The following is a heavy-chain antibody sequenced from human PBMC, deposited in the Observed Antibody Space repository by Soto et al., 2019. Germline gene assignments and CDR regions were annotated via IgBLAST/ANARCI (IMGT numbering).Heavy chain of an antibody. CDR2: ISYDGSNK. D-gene: IGHD3-22*01. V-gene: IGHV3-30-3*01. CDR1: GFTFSSYA. CDR3: ARESSYYYDSSGYYTPTNYWYFDL. J-gene: IGHJ2*01. Sequence: QVQLVESGGGVVQPGRSLRLSCAASGFTFSSYAMHWVRQAPGNGLEWVAVISYDGSNKYYADSVKGRFTISRDNSKNTLYLQMNSLRAEDTAVYYCARESSYYYDSSGYYTPTNYWYFDLWGRRTLVTVSS.